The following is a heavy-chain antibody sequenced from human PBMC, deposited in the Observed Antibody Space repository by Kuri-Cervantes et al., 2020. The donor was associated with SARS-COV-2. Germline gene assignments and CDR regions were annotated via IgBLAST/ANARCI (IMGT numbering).Heavy chain of an antibody. J-gene: IGHJ6*02. CDR3: ARLPCGTIFGSGGSCYPSTNYYYYGMDV. CDR1: GYSFTSYW. CDR2: IYPGDSDT. Sequence: KVSCKGSGYSFTSYWIGWVRQMPGKGLEWMGIIYPGDSDTRYSPSFQGQVTISADKSISTAYLQWSSLKASDTAMYYCARLPCGTIFGSGGSCYPSTNYYYYGMDVWGQGTTVTVSS. V-gene: IGHV5-51*01. D-gene: IGHD2-15*01.